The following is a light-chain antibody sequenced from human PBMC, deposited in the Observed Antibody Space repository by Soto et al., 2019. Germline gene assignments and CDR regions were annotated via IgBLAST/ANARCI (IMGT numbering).Light chain of an antibody. CDR2: GAS. V-gene: IGKV3-11*01. CDR3: QQRSNWVT. CDR1: QSVSSN. J-gene: IGKJ5*01. Sequence: DIVLTQSPATLSFSPGERATLSCRSSQSVSSNLAWYQQKPGQAPRLLMYGASIRTSGIPDRFSGSGSGTDFTLTISSLEPEDFAVYYCQQRSNWVTFGQGTRLEIK.